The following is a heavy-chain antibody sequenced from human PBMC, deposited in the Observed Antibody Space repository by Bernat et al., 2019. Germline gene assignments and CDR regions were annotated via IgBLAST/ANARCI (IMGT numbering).Heavy chain of an antibody. J-gene: IGHJ4*02. CDR3: GRNWLPDY. D-gene: IGHD5-12*01. V-gene: IGHV4-39*01. CDR1: GDSISRSSYY. CDR2: IYYSGST. Sequence: QLQLQESGPGLVKPSETLSLTCTVSGDSISRSSYYWGWIRQPPGKGLEWIGNIYYSGSTYYNPSFKSRVTISVDTSKNQFSLKLTSVAAADTAGYDCGRNWLPDYWGQGTLVTVS.